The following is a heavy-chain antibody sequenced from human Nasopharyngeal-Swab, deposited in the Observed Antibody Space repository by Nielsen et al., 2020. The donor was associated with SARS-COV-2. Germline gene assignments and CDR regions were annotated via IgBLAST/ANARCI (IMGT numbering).Heavy chain of an antibody. V-gene: IGHV4-31*03. D-gene: IGHD5-18*01. Sequence: SETLSLTCTVSGGSISSGGYYWSWIRQHPGKGLEWIGYIYYSGSTYYNPSLKSRVTISVDTSKNQFSLKLSSVTAADTAVYYCARGDTDYYYYGLDVWGQGTTVTVSS. CDR3: ARGDTDYYYYGLDV. J-gene: IGHJ6*02. CDR2: IYYSGST. CDR1: GGSISSGGYY.